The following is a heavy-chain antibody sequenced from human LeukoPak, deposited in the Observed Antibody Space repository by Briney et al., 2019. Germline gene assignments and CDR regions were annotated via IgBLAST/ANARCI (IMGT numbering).Heavy chain of an antibody. CDR1: DDSISRDF. Sequence: AETLSLTCTASDDSISRDFWTWIRQPPGKGLEWIGYIRYSGRTEYNPSLKRRVTISIQTSKNKFSLNLKPVTAADTAIYYCARLPDVSGWPFDYWGQGILVTVSS. D-gene: IGHD6-19*01. J-gene: IGHJ4*02. V-gene: IGHV4-59*01. CDR2: IRYSGRT. CDR3: ARLPDVSGWPFDY.